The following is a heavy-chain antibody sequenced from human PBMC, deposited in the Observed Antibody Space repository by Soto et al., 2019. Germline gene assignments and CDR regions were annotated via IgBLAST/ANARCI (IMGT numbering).Heavy chain of an antibody. CDR3: AAQYSYGFPFDY. D-gene: IGHD5-18*01. Sequence: QLQLQESGPGLVKPSETLSLTCTVSGGSISSSSYYWAWIRQPPGKGLGWIGTIFYTGNTYYNPSLKSRVTISVDTSKNQFSLKLSSVTAAATAVYYCAAQYSYGFPFDYWGQGTLVTVSS. V-gene: IGHV4-39*01. J-gene: IGHJ4*02. CDR2: IFYTGNT. CDR1: GGSISSSSYY.